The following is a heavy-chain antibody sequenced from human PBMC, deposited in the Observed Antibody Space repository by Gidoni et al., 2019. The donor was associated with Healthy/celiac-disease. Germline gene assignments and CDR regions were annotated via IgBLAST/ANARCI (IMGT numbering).Heavy chain of an antibody. J-gene: IGHJ4*02. CDR1: GFTFSSYS. CDR3: ASISSGWYSSVY. V-gene: IGHV3-21*01. Sequence: EVQLVESGGGLVKPGGSLRLSCAASGFTFSSYSMNWVRQAPGKGLEWVSSISSSSSYIYYADSVKGRFTISRDNAKNSLYLQMNSLRAEDTAVYYCASISSGWYSSVYWGQGTLVTVSS. CDR2: ISSSSSYI. D-gene: IGHD6-19*01.